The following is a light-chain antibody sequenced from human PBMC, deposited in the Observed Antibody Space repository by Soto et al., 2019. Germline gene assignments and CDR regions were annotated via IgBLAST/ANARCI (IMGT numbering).Light chain of an antibody. V-gene: IGKV3-20*01. CDR2: GAS. Sequence: EIVLTQSPGTLSLSPGERATLSCRASQNVDSNYLAWYQQKPGQAPRIIIFGASGRATGIPDRFSGSGSGTDFTLTIRRLEPEDFAAYYCQQYGSLSWTFGQGTKVDIK. CDR3: QQYGSLSWT. CDR1: QNVDSNY. J-gene: IGKJ1*01.